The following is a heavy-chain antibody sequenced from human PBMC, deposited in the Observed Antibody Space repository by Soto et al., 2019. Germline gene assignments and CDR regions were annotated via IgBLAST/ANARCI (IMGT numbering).Heavy chain of an antibody. D-gene: IGHD6-19*01. CDR1: GASISSGDYY. CDR3: ARDSRAWYYLSY. V-gene: IGHV4-30-4*01. CDR2: ISYSGST. Sequence: QVKLQESGPGLVKPSQTLSLTCTVSGASISSGDYYWSWIRQPPGKRLEWIGYISYSGSTYYNPSLKSRVTISVDTSKTQFSLNLSSVTAADTAIYYCARDSRAWYYLSYWGQGTLVTVSS. J-gene: IGHJ4*02.